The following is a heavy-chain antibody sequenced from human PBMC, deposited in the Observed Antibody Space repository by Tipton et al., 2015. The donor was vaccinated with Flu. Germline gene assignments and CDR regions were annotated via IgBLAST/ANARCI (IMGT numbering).Heavy chain of an antibody. D-gene: IGHD3-22*01. Sequence: TLSLTCVVSGYSISTGHYWGWIRQPPGKGLEWMGSIYHSGSTYYNPSLKSRVTISVDTSKNQFSLKMTTVTAADTAVYFCARGGSYFDTSGYQPLDSWGQGTLVTVSA. CDR2: IYHSGST. J-gene: IGHJ4*02. CDR3: ARGGSYFDTSGYQPLDS. CDR1: GYSISTGHY. V-gene: IGHV4-38-2*01.